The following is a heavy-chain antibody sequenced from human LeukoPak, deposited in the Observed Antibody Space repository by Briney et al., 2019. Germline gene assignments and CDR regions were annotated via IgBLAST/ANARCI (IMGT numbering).Heavy chain of an antibody. CDR3: AKRVNQRYFDY. CDR1: GFTFSSYA. V-gene: IGHV3-30-3*02. D-gene: IGHD2-21*01. J-gene: IGHJ4*02. CDR2: ISYDGSNK. Sequence: GGSLRLSCAASGFTFSSYAMHWVRQAPGKGLEWVAVISYDGSNKYYADSVKGRFTISRDNSKNTLYLQMNSLRAEDTAVYYCAKRVNQRYFDYWGQGTLVTVSS.